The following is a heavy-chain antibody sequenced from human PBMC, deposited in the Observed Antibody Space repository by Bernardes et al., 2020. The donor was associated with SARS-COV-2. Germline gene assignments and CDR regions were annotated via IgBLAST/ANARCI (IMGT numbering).Heavy chain of an antibody. V-gene: IGHV3-66*01. CDR2: IYTGGST. Sequence: SLRLSCAASGFSVSSNYMNWVRQAPGKGLEWVSVIYTGGSTYYADSVKDRFIISRDSSKNTLYLQMNSLRPEDTAVYYCARDAAGSSFGGYFDLWGRGTLVTVSS. D-gene: IGHD5-18*01. CDR3: ARDAAGSSFGGYFDL. CDR1: GFSVSSNY. J-gene: IGHJ2*01.